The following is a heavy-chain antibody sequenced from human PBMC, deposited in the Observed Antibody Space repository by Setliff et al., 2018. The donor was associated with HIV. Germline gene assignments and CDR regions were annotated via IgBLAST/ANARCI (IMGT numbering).Heavy chain of an antibody. D-gene: IGHD3-3*01. V-gene: IGHV1-18*01. CDR2: ISAYNGNT. J-gene: IGHJ6*03. CDR1: GYTFTSYG. Sequence: ASVKVSCKASGYTFTSYGISWVRQAPGQGLEWMGWISAYNGNTHYAQRLQGRVTMTTDTSTRTAYMELRSLRSDDTAVYYCARQFLVWSSDYYSRYYMDVWGKGTTVTVSS. CDR3: ARQFLVWSSDYYSRYYMDV.